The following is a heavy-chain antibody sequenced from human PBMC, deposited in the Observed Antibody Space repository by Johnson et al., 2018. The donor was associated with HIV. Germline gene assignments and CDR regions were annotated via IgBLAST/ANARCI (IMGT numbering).Heavy chain of an antibody. CDR2: IYSGGST. J-gene: IGHJ3*02. CDR1: GFTFSSYG. Sequence: VQLVESGGGVVQPGGSLRLSCAASGFTFSSYGMHWVRQAPGKGLEWVSVIYSGGSTYYADSVKGRFTISRDNSKNTLYLQMNSLRAEDTAVYYCAREVRKAVAGNFDIWGQGTMVTVSS. V-gene: IGHV3-NL1*01. D-gene: IGHD6-19*01. CDR3: AREVRKAVAGNFDI.